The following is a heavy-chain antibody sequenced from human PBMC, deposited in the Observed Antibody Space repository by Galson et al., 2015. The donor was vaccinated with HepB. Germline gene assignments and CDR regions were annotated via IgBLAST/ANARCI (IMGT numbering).Heavy chain of an antibody. CDR3: ARRGPKSGSYLFRPGAFDY. Sequence: ETLSLTYAVDGGSFSGYYWSWIRQPPGKGLEWIGEINHSGSTNYNPSLKSRVTISVDTSKNQFSLKLSSVTAADTAVYYCARRGPKSGSYLFRPGAFDYWGQGTLVTVSS. J-gene: IGHJ4*02. D-gene: IGHD1-26*01. V-gene: IGHV4-34*01. CDR2: INHSGST. CDR1: GGSFSGYY.